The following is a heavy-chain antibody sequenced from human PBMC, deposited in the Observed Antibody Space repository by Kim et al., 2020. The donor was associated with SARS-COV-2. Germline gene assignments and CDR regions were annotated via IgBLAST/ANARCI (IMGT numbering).Heavy chain of an antibody. J-gene: IGHJ6*02. CDR1: GYPFSGFY. CDR3: ARGSDYHGLDV. V-gene: IGHV1-2*02. Sequence: ASVKVSCKTSGYPFSGFYIHWVRQAPGQGLEWMGWISPNNGATKYAEASQGRVTMTRDTSINTAYLELSRVKSDDTAIYFCARGSDYHGLDVWGQGTTVT. CDR2: ISPNNGAT.